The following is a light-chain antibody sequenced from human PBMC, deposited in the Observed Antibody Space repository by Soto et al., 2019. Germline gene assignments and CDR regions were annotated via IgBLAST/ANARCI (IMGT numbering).Light chain of an antibody. J-gene: IGLJ1*01. CDR1: SSDVGGYNH. CDR3: SSYTSSSTYV. Sequence: SALTQPASVSGSPGQSITISCTGTSSDVGGYNHVSWYQQHPGKAPKLMIYEVSNRPSGVSNRFSGSKSDNTASLTISGLQAEDEADYYCSSYTSSSTYVFGTGTKVTVL. CDR2: EVS. V-gene: IGLV2-14*01.